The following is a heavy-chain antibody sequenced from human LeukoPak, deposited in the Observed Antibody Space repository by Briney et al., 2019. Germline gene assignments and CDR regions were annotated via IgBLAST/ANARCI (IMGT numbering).Heavy chain of an antibody. J-gene: IGHJ4*02. CDR3: ARDSMVRGTTLDY. V-gene: IGHV4-4*07. Sequence: SETLSLTCAVYGGSFSSYYWSWIRQPAGKGLEWIGRIYTSGSTNYNPSLKSRVTMSVDTSKNQFSLKLSSVTAADTAVYYCARDSMVRGTTLDYWGQGALVTVSS. D-gene: IGHD3-10*01. CDR2: IYTSGST. CDR1: GGSFSSYY.